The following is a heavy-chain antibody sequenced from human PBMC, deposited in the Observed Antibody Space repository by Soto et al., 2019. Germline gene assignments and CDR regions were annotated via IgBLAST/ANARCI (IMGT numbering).Heavy chain of an antibody. CDR3: AKDYYSSGSYLDY. V-gene: IGHV3-30*18. J-gene: IGHJ4*02. D-gene: IGHD3-10*01. CDR1: GFTFSSYG. Sequence: PGGSLRLSCAASGFTFSSYGMHWVRQAPGKGLEWVAVISYDGSNKYYADSVKGRFTISRDNSKNTLYLQMNSLRAEDTAVYYCAKDYYSSGSYLDYWGQGTLVTVSS. CDR2: ISYDGSNK.